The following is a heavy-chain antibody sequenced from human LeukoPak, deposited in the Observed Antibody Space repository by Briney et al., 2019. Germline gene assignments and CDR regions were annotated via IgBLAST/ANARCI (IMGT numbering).Heavy chain of an antibody. CDR1: GFTFSSYE. Sequence: PGGSLRLSCAASGFTFSSYEMNWVRQAPGKGLEWVAHISFGGSTIYYADSVKGRFTISRDNAKNSLYLQMNSLRAEDTAVYYCARDRLHYGEYEKTFDYWGQGTLVSVSS. J-gene: IGHJ4*02. CDR3: ARDRLHYGEYEKTFDY. D-gene: IGHD4-17*01. CDR2: ISFGGSTI. V-gene: IGHV3-48*03.